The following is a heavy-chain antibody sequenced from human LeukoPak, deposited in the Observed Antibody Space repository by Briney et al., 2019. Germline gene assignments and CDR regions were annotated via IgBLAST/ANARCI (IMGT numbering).Heavy chain of an antibody. CDR2: INPNSGGT. D-gene: IGHD2-2*01. CDR3: ARYYPTAYCSSTSCPQDY. J-gene: IGHJ4*02. Sequence: ASVRVSCKASGYTFSGFYIHCVPDAPGQGLEWRGWINPNSGGTNYAQKFQGRVTMTRDTSISTAYMELSRLRSDDTAVYYGARYYPTAYCSSTSCPQDYWGQGTLVTVSS. V-gene: IGHV1-2*02. CDR1: GYTFSGFY.